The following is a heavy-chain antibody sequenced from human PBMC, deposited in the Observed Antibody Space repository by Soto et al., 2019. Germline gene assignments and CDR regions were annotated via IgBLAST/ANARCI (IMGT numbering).Heavy chain of an antibody. V-gene: IGHV4-39*01. J-gene: IGHJ4*02. CDR1: GGSTSSSSYY. CDR2: IYYSGST. CDR3: ARIGGGDNSSWGAPAFDY. D-gene: IGHD6-13*01. Sequence: KPSETLSLTCTVSGGSTSSSSYYWGWIRQPPGKGLEWIGSIYYSGSTYYNPSLKSRVTISVDTSKNQFSLRLSSVTAADTAVYYCARIGGGDNSSWGAPAFDYWGQGTLVTVSS.